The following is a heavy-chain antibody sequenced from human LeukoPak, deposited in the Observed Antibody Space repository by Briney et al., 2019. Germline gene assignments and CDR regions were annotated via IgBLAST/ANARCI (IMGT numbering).Heavy chain of an antibody. CDR1: GFTFASYV. J-gene: IGHJ4*02. CDR2: ISGSGSNT. D-gene: IGHD1-7*01. CDR3: ARDVVPGTY. V-gene: IGHV3-23*01. Sequence: GGSLRLSCAASGFTFASYVMSWVRQAPGKGLEWVSAISGSGSNTYYADSVKGRFTISRDNSKNTVYLQMNSLRAEDTAVYYCARDVVPGTYWGQGTLVTVSS.